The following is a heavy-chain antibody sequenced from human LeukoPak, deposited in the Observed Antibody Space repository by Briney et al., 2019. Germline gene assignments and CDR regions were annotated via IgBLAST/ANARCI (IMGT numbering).Heavy chain of an antibody. CDR2: IYTSGST. V-gene: IGHV4-4*07. Sequence: SETLSLTCTVSGGSISSYYWSWIRQPAGKGLEWIGRIYTSGSTNYNPSLKRRVTMSVDTSKNQFSLKLSSVTAADTAVYYCASGEYYYDSSAFQHWGQGTLVTVSS. D-gene: IGHD3-22*01. CDR3: ASGEYYYDSSAFQH. J-gene: IGHJ1*01. CDR1: GGSISSYY.